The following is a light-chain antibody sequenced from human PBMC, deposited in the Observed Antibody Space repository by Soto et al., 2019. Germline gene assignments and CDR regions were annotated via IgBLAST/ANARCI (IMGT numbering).Light chain of an antibody. V-gene: IGLV2-14*01. CDR2: EVS. Sequence: QSALTQHASVSGSPGQSITISCTGTSSDVGGYNYVSWYQQHPGKAPRLMIYEVSNRPSGVSNRFSGSKSGNTASLTISGLQAEDEADYYCSSYTSSTGWVFGGGTKLTVL. CDR3: SSYTSSTGWV. J-gene: IGLJ3*02. CDR1: SSDVGGYNY.